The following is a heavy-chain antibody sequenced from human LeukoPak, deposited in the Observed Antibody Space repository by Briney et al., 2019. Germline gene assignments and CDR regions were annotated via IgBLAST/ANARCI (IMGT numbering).Heavy chain of an antibody. V-gene: IGHV4-39*07. CDR3: ARDRIAVAGRAYFDY. CDR2: IYYSGST. CDR1: GGSISSSSYY. D-gene: IGHD6-19*01. Sequence: SETLSLTCTVSGGSISSSSYYWGWIRQPPGKGLEWIGSIYYSGSTYYNPSLKSRVTISVDTSKNQFSLKLSSVTAADTAVYYCARDRIAVAGRAYFDYWGQGTLVTVSS. J-gene: IGHJ4*02.